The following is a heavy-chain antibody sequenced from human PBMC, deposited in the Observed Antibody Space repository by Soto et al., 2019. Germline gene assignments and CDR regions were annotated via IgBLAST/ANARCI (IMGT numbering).Heavy chain of an antibody. V-gene: IGHV1-69*01. CDR1: GGTFSGYA. CDR2: IIPLLGIT. CDR3: ARDPRSITGTTSSEDFQH. D-gene: IGHD1-20*01. J-gene: IGHJ1*01. Sequence: QAQLMQSGAEVKKPGSSVKVSCKASGGTFSGYAINWVRQAPGQGLEWMGGIIPLLGITDYGQKFQGRITIDADESTCTAYMDLRGLRSEDTAVYYCARDPRSITGTTSSEDFQHWGQGTLVSVSS.